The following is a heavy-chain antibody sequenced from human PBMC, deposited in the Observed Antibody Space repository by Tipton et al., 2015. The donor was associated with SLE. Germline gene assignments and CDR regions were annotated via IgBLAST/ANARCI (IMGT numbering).Heavy chain of an antibody. V-gene: IGHV4-39*07. CDR1: GGSISSSSYF. CDR3: ARVNWAPDY. J-gene: IGHJ4*02. CDR2: VYRTGKN. D-gene: IGHD3-16*01. Sequence: TLSLTCTVSGGSISSSSYFWGWIRQPPGKGLEFIGSVYRTGKNYYNPSLKSRVTISVDTSKNEFSLKLNSVTAADTAVYYCARVNWAPDYWGQGTLVTVSS.